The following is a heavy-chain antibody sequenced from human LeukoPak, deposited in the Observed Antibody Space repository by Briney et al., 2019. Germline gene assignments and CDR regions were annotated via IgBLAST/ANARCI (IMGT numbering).Heavy chain of an antibody. Sequence: SGTLSLTCAVSGGSISSSNWWSWVRQPPGKGLERIGEIYRSGSTNYNPSLKSRVTISVDKSKNQFSLKLSSVTAADTAVYYCARDLYGDILTHDAFDIWGQGTMVTVSS. J-gene: IGHJ3*02. CDR3: ARDLYGDILTHDAFDI. CDR1: GGSISSSNW. CDR2: IYRSGST. V-gene: IGHV4-4*02. D-gene: IGHD3-9*01.